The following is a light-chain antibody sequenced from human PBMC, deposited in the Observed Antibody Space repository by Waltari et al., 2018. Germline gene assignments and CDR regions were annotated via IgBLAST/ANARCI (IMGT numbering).Light chain of an antibody. J-gene: IGLJ2*01. CDR1: SSDVGGYNY. CDR3: SSYAGSNNLGV. CDR2: EVS. V-gene: IGLV2-8*01. Sequence: QSALTQPPSASGSPGPSVPIPCTGTSSDVGGYNYVPWYQKHPGKAPKLMIYEVSKRPSGVPDRFSGSKSGNTASLTVSGLQAEDEADYYCSSYAGSNNLGVFGGGTKLTVL.